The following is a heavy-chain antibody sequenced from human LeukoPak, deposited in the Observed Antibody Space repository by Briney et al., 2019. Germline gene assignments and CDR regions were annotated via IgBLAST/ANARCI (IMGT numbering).Heavy chain of an antibody. CDR1: GFTFSSYA. D-gene: IGHD6-19*01. J-gene: IGHJ4*02. CDR2: ISGRGGST. CDR3: AKGAIAVAGSGYYFDY. Sequence: GGSLRLSCAASGFTFSSYAMSWVRHAPGKGLEWVSAISGRGGSTYYADSVKGRFTISRDNSKNTLYLQKNSLRAEDTAVYYCAKGAIAVAGSGYYFDYWGQETLVTLSS. V-gene: IGHV3-23*01.